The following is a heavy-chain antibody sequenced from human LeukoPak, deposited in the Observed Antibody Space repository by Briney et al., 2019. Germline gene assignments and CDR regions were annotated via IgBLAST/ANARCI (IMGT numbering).Heavy chain of an antibody. J-gene: IGHJ4*02. CDR2: IYSGGST. Sequence: GGSLRLSCAASGFTVSSNYMSWVRQAPGKGLEWVSVIYSGGSTYYADSVKGRFTISRHNSKNTLYLQMNSLRAEDTAVYYCAKARTTGYDDLFDYWGQGTLVTVSS. CDR3: AKARTTGYDDLFDY. D-gene: IGHD1-1*01. CDR1: GFTVSSNY. V-gene: IGHV3-53*01.